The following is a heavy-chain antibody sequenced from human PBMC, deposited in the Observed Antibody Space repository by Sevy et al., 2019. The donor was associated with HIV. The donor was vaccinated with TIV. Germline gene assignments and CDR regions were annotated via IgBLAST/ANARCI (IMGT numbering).Heavy chain of an antibody. CDR2: IKSKTDGGTT. J-gene: IGHJ3*02. V-gene: IGHV3-15*01. Sequence: GGSLRLSCAASGFTFSNAWMSWVRQAPGKGLEWVGGIKSKTDGGTTDYAAPVKGRFTISRDDSKNTLYLQMNSLKTEDTAVYYCTTDPARMGYLDAFDIWGQGTMVTVSS. D-gene: IGHD2-15*01. CDR1: GFTFSNAW. CDR3: TTDPARMGYLDAFDI.